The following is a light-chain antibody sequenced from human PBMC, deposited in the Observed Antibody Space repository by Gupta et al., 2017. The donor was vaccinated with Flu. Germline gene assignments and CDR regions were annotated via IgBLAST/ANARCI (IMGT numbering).Light chain of an antibody. J-gene: IGLJ2*01. Sequence: QSVLTPPPSVSAAPGQKVTISCSGSSSNIGRYNYVSWYQQVPGAAPTLLSYENNRRPSGIPDRFSGSKADTSATLGITGVQTGDEADYYCATWDNSLSGVIFGGGTKLTVL. V-gene: IGLV1-51*02. CDR3: ATWDNSLSGVI. CDR1: SSNIGRYNY. CDR2: ENN.